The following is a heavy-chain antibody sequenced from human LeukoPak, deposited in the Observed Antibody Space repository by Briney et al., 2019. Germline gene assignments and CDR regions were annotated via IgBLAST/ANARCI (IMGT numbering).Heavy chain of an antibody. Sequence: GASVKVSCKVSGYTLTELSMHWVRQAPGKGLEWMGGFDPEDGETIYAQKFQGRVTMTEDTSTDTAYMELSSPRSEDTAVYYCATYSGRMVVAATPLDYWGQGTLVTVSS. D-gene: IGHD2-15*01. CDR1: GYTLTELS. V-gene: IGHV1-24*01. CDR2: FDPEDGET. J-gene: IGHJ4*02. CDR3: ATYSGRMVVAATPLDY.